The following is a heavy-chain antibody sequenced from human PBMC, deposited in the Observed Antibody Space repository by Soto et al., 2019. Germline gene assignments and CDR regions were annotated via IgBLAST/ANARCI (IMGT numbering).Heavy chain of an antibody. D-gene: IGHD2-15*01. V-gene: IGHV1-3*01. CDR3: ARNQWGGGTNYYYGMDV. CDR2: INAGNGNT. Sequence: ASVKVSCKASGYTFTSYAMHWVRQAPGQRLERMGWINAGNGNTKYSQKFQGRVTITRDTSASTAYMELSSLRSEDTAVYYCARNQWGGGTNYYYGMDVWGQGTTVTVSS. J-gene: IGHJ6*02. CDR1: GYTFTSYA.